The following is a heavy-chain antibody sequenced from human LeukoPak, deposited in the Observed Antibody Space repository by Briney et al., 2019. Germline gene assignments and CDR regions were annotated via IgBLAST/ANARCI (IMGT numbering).Heavy chain of an antibody. V-gene: IGHV3-23*01. CDR1: GFTFASCA. J-gene: IGHJ4*02. D-gene: IGHD6-13*01. CDR3: AKSLAAARDY. CDR2: ISSSGGST. Sequence: RPGGSLRLSCAASGFTFASCAMSWVRQAPGKRLEWVSSISSSGGSTYYADSVKGRFTISRDNSKSTLYLQVNSLRAEDTAVYYCAKSLAAARDYWGQGTLVTVSS.